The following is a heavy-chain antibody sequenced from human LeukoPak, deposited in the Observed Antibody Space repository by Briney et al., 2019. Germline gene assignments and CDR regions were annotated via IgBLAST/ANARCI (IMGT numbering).Heavy chain of an antibody. V-gene: IGHV3-21*01. D-gene: IGHD2-8*01. Sequence: GGSLRLSCAASGFTFSSYEMNWVRQAPGKGLEWVSSISSSSSYIYYADSVKGRFTISRDNAKNSLYLQMNSLRAEDTAVYYCARGPTNGQAFDYWGQGTLVSVSS. J-gene: IGHJ4*02. CDR2: ISSSSSYI. CDR1: GFTFSSYE. CDR3: ARGPTNGQAFDY.